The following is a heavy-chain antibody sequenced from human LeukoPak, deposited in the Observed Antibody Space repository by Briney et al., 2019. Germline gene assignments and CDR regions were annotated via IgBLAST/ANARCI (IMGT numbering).Heavy chain of an antibody. V-gene: IGHV1-18*01. CDR2: ISAYNGNT. CDR1: GYTFTGYG. D-gene: IGHD3-9*01. CDR3: ARADNDILTGYYTP. Sequence: ASVKVSCKASGYTFTGYGISWVRQAPGQGLEWMGWISAYNGNTNYAQKLQGRVTMTTDTSTSTAYMELRSLRSDDTAVYYCARADNDILTGYYTPWGQGTLVTVSS. J-gene: IGHJ5*02.